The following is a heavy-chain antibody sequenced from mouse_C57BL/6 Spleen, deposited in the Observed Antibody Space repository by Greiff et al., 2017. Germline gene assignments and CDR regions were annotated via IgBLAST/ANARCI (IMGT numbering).Heavy chain of an antibody. J-gene: IGHJ3*01. Sequence: EVKLVESGGGLVQPGGSMKLSCVASGFTFSNYWMNWVRQSPEKGLEWVAQIRLKSDNYATHYAESVKGRFTISRDDSKSSVYLQMNNLRAEDTGIYYCTVDYWFAYWGQGTLVTVSA. CDR1: GFTFSNYW. D-gene: IGHD2-4*01. CDR2: IRLKSDNYAT. V-gene: IGHV6-3*01. CDR3: TVDYWFAY.